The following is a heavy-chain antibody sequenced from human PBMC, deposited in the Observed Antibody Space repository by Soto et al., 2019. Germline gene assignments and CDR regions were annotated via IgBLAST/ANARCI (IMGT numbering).Heavy chain of an antibody. V-gene: IGHV4-59*01. CDR3: ARDQRRGYYDSSGYRAFDI. CDR1: GGPISSYY. Sequence: SETLSLTCTVSGGPISSYYWSWIRQPPGKGLEWIGYIYYSGSTNYNPSLKSRVTISVDTSKNQFSLKLSSVTAADTAVYYCARDQRRGYYDSSGYRAFDIWGQGTMVTVSS. J-gene: IGHJ3*02. D-gene: IGHD3-22*01. CDR2: IYYSGST.